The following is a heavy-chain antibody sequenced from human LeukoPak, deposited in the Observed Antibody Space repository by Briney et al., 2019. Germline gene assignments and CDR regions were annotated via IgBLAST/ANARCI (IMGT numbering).Heavy chain of an antibody. V-gene: IGHV3-48*01. CDR3: ARDGYNAFDI. CDR2: ISSSSSTI. J-gene: IGHJ3*02. Sequence: GGSLRLSCAASGFTLSAHWMTWVRQAPGKGLEWVSYISSSSSTIYYADSVKGRFTISRDNAKNSLYLQMNSLRAEDTAVYYCARDGYNAFDIWGQGTMVTVSS. D-gene: IGHD5-24*01. CDR1: GFTLSAHW.